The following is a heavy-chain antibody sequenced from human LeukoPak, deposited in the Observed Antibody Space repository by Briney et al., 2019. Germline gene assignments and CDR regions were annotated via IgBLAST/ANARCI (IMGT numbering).Heavy chain of an antibody. CDR2: IKQDGSET. V-gene: IGHV3-7*01. J-gene: IGHJ4*02. CDR1: GFTFSSYW. CDR3: ARDLYYYDSSSY. D-gene: IGHD3-22*01. Sequence: PGGSLRLSCAVSGFTFSSYWMSWVRQAPGKGLEWVANIKQDGSETHYVDSVKGRFTISRDNAKNSLYLQMNSLRAEDTAVYYCARDLYYYDSSSYWGQGTLVTVSS.